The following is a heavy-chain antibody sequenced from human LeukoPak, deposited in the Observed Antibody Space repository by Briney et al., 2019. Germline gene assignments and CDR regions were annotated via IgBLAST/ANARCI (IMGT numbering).Heavy chain of an antibody. Sequence: PSETLSLTCTVSGGSISSYYWNWIRQPPGKGLEWIGSISYSGSTNYNPSLKSRVTVSMDTSKNRFSLKLSFLTAADTAVYYCARGGSRSYTSSTLDYWGQGTLVTVAS. CDR2: ISYSGST. CDR1: GGSISSYY. V-gene: IGHV4-59*01. J-gene: IGHJ4*02. D-gene: IGHD5/OR15-5a*01. CDR3: ARGGSRSYTSSTLDY.